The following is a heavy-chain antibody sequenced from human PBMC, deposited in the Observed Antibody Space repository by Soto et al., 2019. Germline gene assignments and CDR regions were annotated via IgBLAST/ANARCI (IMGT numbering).Heavy chain of an antibody. V-gene: IGHV1-69*01. CDR2: FVPLFGTT. CDR3: ATHGLGVSSPPYFDN. CDR1: GGTFSGYV. J-gene: IGHJ4*02. D-gene: IGHD3-16*01. Sequence: QLVQSGSEVKKPGSSVKVSCQASGGTFSGYVVTWVRQAPGQGLEWMGEFVPLFGTTNYAQRSSGRITITAGESTSTAYMELRTLRSDDTAVYYCATHGLGVSSPPYFDNWGQGTLVTVSS.